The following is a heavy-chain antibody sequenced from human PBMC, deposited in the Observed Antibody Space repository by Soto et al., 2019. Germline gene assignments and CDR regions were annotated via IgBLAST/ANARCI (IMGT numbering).Heavy chain of an antibody. CDR1: GGTFSSYA. CDR3: ARGSEGWSGPAYNWFDP. V-gene: IGHV1-69*12. J-gene: IGHJ5*02. Sequence: QVQLVQSGAEVKKPGSSVKVSCKASGGTFSSYAISWVRQAPGQGLEGMGGIIPIFGTANYAQKFQGRVTITADESTSTAYMELSSLRSEDTAVYYCARGSEGWSGPAYNWFDPWGQGTLVTVSS. CDR2: IIPIFGTA. D-gene: IGHD2-15*01.